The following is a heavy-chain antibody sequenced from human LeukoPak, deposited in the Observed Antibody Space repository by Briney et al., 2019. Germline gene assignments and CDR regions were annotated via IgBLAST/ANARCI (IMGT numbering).Heavy chain of an antibody. Sequence: SETLSLTCTVSGGSISSSSYYWGWIRQPPGKGLEWIGSIYYSGSTYYNPSLKSRVTISVDTSKNQFSLKLSSVTAADTAVYYCARALAAAGTGRNYYYMDVWGKGTTVTVSS. V-gene: IGHV4-39*01. CDR1: GGSISSSSYY. CDR3: ARALAAAGTGRNYYYMDV. CDR2: IYYSGST. D-gene: IGHD6-13*01. J-gene: IGHJ6*03.